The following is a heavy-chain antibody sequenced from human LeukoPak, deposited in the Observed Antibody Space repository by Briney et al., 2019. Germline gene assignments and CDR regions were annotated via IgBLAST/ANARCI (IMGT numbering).Heavy chain of an antibody. CDR1: GFTFSSYE. V-gene: IGHV3-48*01. D-gene: IGHD6-6*01. J-gene: IGHJ4*02. CDR2: ISSSSSTI. CDR3: AREQYSSSPNFDY. Sequence: GGSLRLSCAASGFTFSSYEMNWVRQAPGKGLEWVSYISSSSSTIYYADSVKGRFTISRDNSKNTLYLQMNSLRAEDTAVYYCAREQYSSSPNFDYWGQGTLVTVSS.